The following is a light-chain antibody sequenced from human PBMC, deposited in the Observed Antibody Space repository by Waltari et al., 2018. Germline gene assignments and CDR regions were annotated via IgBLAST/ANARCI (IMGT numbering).Light chain of an antibody. Sequence: QSVLTQPPSVSGAPGQRVTISCTGSGSNIGAGYDVHWYQQLPGTAPKRLIYGNTKRPSGVPDRFSGSKSGTSGSLAITGRQAEDDAYYYCQSYDSSLTGSWVFGGGTKLTVL. J-gene: IGLJ3*02. V-gene: IGLV1-40*01. CDR3: QSYDSSLTGSWV. CDR2: GNT. CDR1: GSNIGAGYD.